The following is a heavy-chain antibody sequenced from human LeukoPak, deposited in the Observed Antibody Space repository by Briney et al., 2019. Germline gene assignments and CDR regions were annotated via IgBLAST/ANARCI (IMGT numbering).Heavy chain of an antibody. CDR2: VTASGGST. D-gene: IGHD4-11*01. J-gene: IGHJ4*02. CDR1: GFTFSSYA. Sequence: PGGSLRLPCAASGFTFSSYAMRWVRQDPGKRLEWVSTVTASGGSTYYADSVKGRFTISRDNSKNTLYLQMNSLRAEDTAVYYCAKDGSYSNPYFDYWGQGTLVTVSS. CDR3: AKDGSYSNPYFDY. V-gene: IGHV3-23*01.